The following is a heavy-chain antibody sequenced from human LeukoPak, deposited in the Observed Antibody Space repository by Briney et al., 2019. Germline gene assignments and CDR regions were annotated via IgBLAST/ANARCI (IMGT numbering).Heavy chain of an antibody. D-gene: IGHD3-9*01. CDR3: AKFYDILTGYFDY. CDR2: ISGGSGTT. V-gene: IGHV3-23*01. CDR1: GFTFSSYA. J-gene: IGHJ4*02. Sequence: GGSLRPSCAASGFTFSSYAMSWVRQSPGKGLEWVSGISGGSGTTYYAFYADSVKGRVTVSRDNSKNTLYLQMNSLRAEDTAVYYCAKFYDILTGYFDYWGQGTLVTVSS.